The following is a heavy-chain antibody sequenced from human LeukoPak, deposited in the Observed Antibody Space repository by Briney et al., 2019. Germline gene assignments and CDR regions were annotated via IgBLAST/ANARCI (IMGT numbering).Heavy chain of an antibody. CDR3: ARVLYRCSSTSCYVMMGEACDP. CDR2: IIPIFGTA. Sequence: SVKVSCKASGGTFSSYAISWVRQAPGQGLEWMGGIIPIFGTANYAQKFQGRVTITADESTSTAYMELSSLRSEDTAVYYCARVLYRCSSTSCYVMMGEACDPWGQGTLVTVSS. CDR1: GGTFSSYA. V-gene: IGHV1-69*01. J-gene: IGHJ5*02. D-gene: IGHD2-2*01.